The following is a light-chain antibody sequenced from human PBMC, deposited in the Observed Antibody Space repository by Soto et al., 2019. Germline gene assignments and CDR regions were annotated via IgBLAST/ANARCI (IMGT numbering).Light chain of an antibody. J-gene: IGKJ2*01. CDR3: QQRRTGPLFS. CDR2: DAS. Sequence: EIVLTQSPVTLSLSPGERATLSCRASQSVSNYLAWYQQRPGQAPRLLIYDASNRATGIPARFSGSGSGTTFTLTISSLDPDYFAVYYCQQRRTGPLFSLGRGTKLEIK. CDR1: QSVSNY. V-gene: IGKV3-11*01.